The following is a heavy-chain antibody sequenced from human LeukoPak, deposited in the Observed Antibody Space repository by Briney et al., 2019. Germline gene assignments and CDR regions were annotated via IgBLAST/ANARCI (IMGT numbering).Heavy chain of an antibody. V-gene: IGHV4-4*07. CDR2: IYTSGST. CDR1: GGSISSYY. CDR3: ARCPPNYDSSGYLGYYFNY. Sequence: SSETLSLTCTVSGGSISSYYWSWIRQPAGKGLEWIGRIYTSGSTNYNPSLKSRVTISVDTSKNQFSLKLSSVTAADTAVYYCARCPPNYDSSGYLGYYFNYWGQGTLVTVSS. J-gene: IGHJ4*02. D-gene: IGHD3-22*01.